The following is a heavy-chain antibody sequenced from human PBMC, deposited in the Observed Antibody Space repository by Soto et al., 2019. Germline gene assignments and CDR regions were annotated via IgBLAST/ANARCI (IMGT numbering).Heavy chain of an antibody. V-gene: IGHV3-23*01. CDR2: ISGSGDST. D-gene: IGHD2-21*01. CDR1: GFTFRGYA. J-gene: IGHJ4*02. Sequence: EEQLLESGGGLAQPGGSLRLSCAASGFTFRGYAMSWVRQAPGKGPEWGSGISGSGDSTYHAKSVKGRFIISRDNSKNTLYLEINSLRAEDTAVYYCAKAYGASHSPFDCWGQGTLVAVSS. CDR3: AKAYGASHSPFDC.